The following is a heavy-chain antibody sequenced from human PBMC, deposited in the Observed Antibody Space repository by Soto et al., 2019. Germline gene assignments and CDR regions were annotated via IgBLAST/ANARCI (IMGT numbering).Heavy chain of an antibody. CDR3: ARVGREVPRIPYDT. V-gene: IGHV1-2*02. D-gene: IGHD3-10*01. CDR1: GYTFSDYY. CDR2: INPNVGGT. J-gene: IGHJ5*02. Sequence: QVQLVQSGAEVKKPGASVYVSCKASGYTFSDYYVHWVRQAPGQGLEWMGWINPNVGGTNYARKFQGSVTMTRDTSISTVYMKLTRLSPDDTAIYYCARVGREVPRIPYDTWGQGTRVTVSS.